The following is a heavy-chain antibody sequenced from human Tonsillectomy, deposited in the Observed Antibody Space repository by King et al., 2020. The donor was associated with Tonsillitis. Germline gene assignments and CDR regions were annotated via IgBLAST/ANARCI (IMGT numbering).Heavy chain of an antibody. Sequence: MHCVRQAPGKGLEWVAVISYDGSNKYYVDSVKGRFTIYRDNSKNTLYLQMNRLRAEDTAVYFGAKDLIDYYDSSGYLDYWGQGTLVNVSS. V-gene: IGHV3-30*18. D-gene: IGHD3-22*01. CDR3: AKDLIDYYDSSGYLDY. CDR2: ISYDGSNK. J-gene: IGHJ4*02.